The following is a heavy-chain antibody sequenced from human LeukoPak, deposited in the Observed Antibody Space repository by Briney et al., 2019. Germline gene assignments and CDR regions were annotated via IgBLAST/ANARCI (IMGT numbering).Heavy chain of an antibody. CDR1: GGSISSYY. V-gene: IGHV4-59*01. CDR3: ARAYGEYSSDY. J-gene: IGHJ4*02. CDR2: IYYSGST. Sequence: PSETLSLTCTVSGGSISSYYWSWIRQPPGKGLEWIGYIYYSGSTNYNPSLKSRVTISVDTSKNQFSLKLSSVTAADTAVNYCARAYGEYSSDYWGQGTLVTVSS. D-gene: IGHD6-6*01.